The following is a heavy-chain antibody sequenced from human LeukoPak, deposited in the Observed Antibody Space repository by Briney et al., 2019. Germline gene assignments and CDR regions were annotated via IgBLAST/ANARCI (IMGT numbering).Heavy chain of an antibody. CDR1: GVSISSGGYY. J-gene: IGHJ4*02. V-gene: IGHV4-31*02. CDR3: ARGAGLPGIVVVKGLYYFDY. CDR2: IYYSGNT. Sequence: PSETLSLTCTVSGVSISSGGYYWSWIRHHPGKGLEWIGYIYYSGNTYYTPSLKSRVTMSVDTSKNQFSLNLSSVTAADTAVYYCARGAGLPGIVVVKGLYYFDYWGQGTLVTVSS. D-gene: IGHD3-22*01.